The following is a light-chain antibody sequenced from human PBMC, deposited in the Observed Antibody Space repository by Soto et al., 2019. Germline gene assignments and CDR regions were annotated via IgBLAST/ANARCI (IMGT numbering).Light chain of an antibody. CDR2: RNT. CDR3: AAWDDSLNGYA. J-gene: IGLJ1*01. CDR1: SPNIGSNA. V-gene: IGLV1-44*01. Sequence: QSVLTQPPSASGTPGQRVAISCSGTSPNIGSNAVNWYQQLPGTAPQPLIYRNTERPSGVPARFSGSKSGTPASLAISGLQAEDEANYFCAAWDDSLNGYAFGTGTKVTV.